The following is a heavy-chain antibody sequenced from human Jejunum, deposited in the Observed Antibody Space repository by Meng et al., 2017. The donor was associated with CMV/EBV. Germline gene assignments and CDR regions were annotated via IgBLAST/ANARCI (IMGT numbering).Heavy chain of an antibody. CDR3: ARAGEYRFDY. CDR2: MNSDGRKK. D-gene: IGHD2/OR15-2a*01. Sequence: CAAYGYNLSSTWMKRVRQAPGKGRVWVSRMNSDGRKKDRADSVTGRFTISRDNARNTLYLQMNSLRAEDTAVYYCARAGEYRFDYWGQGTLVTVSS. CDR1: GYNLSSTW. V-gene: IGHV3-74*01. J-gene: IGHJ4*02.